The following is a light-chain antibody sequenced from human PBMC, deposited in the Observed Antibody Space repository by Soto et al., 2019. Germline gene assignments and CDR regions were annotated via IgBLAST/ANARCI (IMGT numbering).Light chain of an antibody. CDR2: AAS. CDR3: QQSYSFPQT. V-gene: IGKV1-39*01. J-gene: IGKJ1*01. CDR1: QSISSY. Sequence: DIQMTQSPPSLSASVGDRVTITCRASQSISSYLNWYQQKPGSAPKLLIYAASSLQSGVPSRFSGSGSGTDFTLTISSLQPEDFATYYCQQSYSFPQTFGQGTKVEIK.